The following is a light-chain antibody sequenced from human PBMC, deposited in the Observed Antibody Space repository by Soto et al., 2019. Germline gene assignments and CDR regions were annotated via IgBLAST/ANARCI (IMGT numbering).Light chain of an antibody. CDR3: QQYSNYSAT. Sequence: DVQMTQSPSTLSASVGDRVTITCRASQSISDWLAWFQQKPGQAPRLLIYDASTWQSGVPSRFSGSGSGTDFTLTINSLQPDDFATYFCQQYSNYSATFGQGTKVEI. CDR1: QSISDW. V-gene: IGKV1-5*01. J-gene: IGKJ1*01. CDR2: DAS.